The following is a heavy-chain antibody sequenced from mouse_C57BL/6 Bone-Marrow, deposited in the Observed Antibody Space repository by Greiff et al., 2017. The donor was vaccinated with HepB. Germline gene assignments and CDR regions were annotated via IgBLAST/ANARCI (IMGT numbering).Heavy chain of an antibody. D-gene: IGHD1-2*01. J-gene: IGHJ4*01. CDR1: GYTFTSYW. Sequence: QVQLQQPGAELVMPGASVKLSCKASGYTFTSYWMHWVKQRPGQGLEWIGEIDPSDSYTNYNQKFKGKSTLTVDNSSSTAYMQLSSLTSEDSAVYYCARSAPRHYYAMDYWGQGTSVTVSS. CDR3: ARSAPRHYYAMDY. V-gene: IGHV1-69*01. CDR2: IDPSDSYT.